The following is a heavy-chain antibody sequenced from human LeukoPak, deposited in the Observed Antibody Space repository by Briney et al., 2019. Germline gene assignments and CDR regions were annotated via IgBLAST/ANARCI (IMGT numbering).Heavy chain of an antibody. CDR2: INHSGST. Sequence: SETLSLTCAVYGGSFSGYYWNWIRRPPGKGLEWIGEINHSGSTNYNPSLKSRVTISVDTSKNQFSLKLSSVTAADTAVYYCARWELLSYYGMDVWGQGTTVTVSS. D-gene: IGHD3-10*01. J-gene: IGHJ6*02. CDR1: GGSFSGYY. V-gene: IGHV4-34*01. CDR3: ARWELLSYYGMDV.